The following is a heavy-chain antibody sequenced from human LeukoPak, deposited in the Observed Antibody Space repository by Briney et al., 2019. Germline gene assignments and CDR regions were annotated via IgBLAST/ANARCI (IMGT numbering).Heavy chain of an antibody. CDR1: CGSISSGSYY. Sequence: PSQTLSLTCTDSCGSISSGSYYWSWIRQPAGKGLKWIWRIYTSGSTNYNPSLKSRVTISVDTSKNQFSLKLSSVTAADTAVYYCARERDSSGYYPSTPGIWGQGTLVTVSS. D-gene: IGHD3-22*01. CDR2: IYTSGST. CDR3: ARERDSSGYYPSTPGI. J-gene: IGHJ4*02. V-gene: IGHV4-61*02.